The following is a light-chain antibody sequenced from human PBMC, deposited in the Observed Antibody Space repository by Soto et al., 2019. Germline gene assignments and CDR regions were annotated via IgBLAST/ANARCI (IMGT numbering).Light chain of an antibody. CDR1: QDISTY. J-gene: IGKJ2*01. CDR3: QQYNSLPYT. V-gene: IGKV1-33*01. CDR2: TVP. Sequence: DIQMTQSPSSLSASLGDRVTITCRASQDISTYLNWYQQKPGKAPNLLIYTVPNLETGVTSRFSGSGSGTVFNLTISALQPEDIATYYCQQYNSLPYTFGQGTRLEIE.